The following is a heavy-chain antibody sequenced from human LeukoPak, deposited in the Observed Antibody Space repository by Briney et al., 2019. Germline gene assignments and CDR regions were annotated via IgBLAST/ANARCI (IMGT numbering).Heavy chain of an antibody. Sequence: GGSLRLSCAASGFTFSIYAMSWVRQAPGKGLEWVSAISGSGGSTYYVDSVKGRFTISRDNSKNTLYLQMNSLRAEDTAVYYCAKDQSSSWSIDAFDIWGQGTMVTVSS. CDR1: GFTFSIYA. V-gene: IGHV3-23*01. D-gene: IGHD6-13*01. CDR3: AKDQSSSWSIDAFDI. CDR2: ISGSGGST. J-gene: IGHJ3*02.